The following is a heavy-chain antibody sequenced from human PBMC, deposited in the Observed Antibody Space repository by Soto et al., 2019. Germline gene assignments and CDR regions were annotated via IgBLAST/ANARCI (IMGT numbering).Heavy chain of an antibody. CDR2: VHESGST. Sequence: SETLSLTCTVSGDAISNYYWSWIRQTPGRGLEWIGCVHESGSTDYNPSLKGRVTISLHTSKSQFSLSLRSATAADTATYYCARGTRALITSFFDYWGQGIPVTVSS. V-gene: IGHV4-59*01. D-gene: IGHD1-20*01. CDR3: ARGTRALITSFFDY. J-gene: IGHJ4*02. CDR1: GDAISNYY.